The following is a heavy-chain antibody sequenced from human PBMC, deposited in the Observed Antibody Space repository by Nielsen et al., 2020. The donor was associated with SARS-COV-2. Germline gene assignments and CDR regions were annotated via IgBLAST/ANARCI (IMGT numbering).Heavy chain of an antibody. CDR2: MNPNSGNT. CDR1: GYTFTSYD. V-gene: IGHV1-8*01. D-gene: IGHD3-10*01. Sequence: VSVKVSCKASGYTFTSYDINWVRQATGQGLEWMGWMNPNSGNTGYAQKFQGRVTMTRNTSISTAYMELSSLRSDDTAVYYCARMVLLWFGEPPPWDYWGQGTLVTVSS. CDR3: ARMVLLWFGEPPPWDY. J-gene: IGHJ4*02.